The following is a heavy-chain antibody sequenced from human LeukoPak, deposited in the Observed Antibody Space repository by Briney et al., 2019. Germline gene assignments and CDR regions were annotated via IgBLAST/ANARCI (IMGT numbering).Heavy chain of an antibody. CDR3: AKGVDASGIYYYFYMDV. D-gene: IGHD3-16*01. Sequence: PGGSLRLSCAASGFTFSNLAMTWVRQAPGKGLEWVSSISGSGGSRYYVDSVKGRFTISRDKSKNTLYLQMNNLRAEDTAVYYCAKGVDASGIYYYFYMDVWGKGTTVSVSS. CDR2: ISGSGGSR. CDR1: GFTFSNLA. V-gene: IGHV3-23*01. J-gene: IGHJ6*03.